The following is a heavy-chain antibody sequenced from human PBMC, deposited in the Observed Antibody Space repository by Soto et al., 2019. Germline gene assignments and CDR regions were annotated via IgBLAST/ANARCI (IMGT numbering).Heavy chain of an antibody. CDR1: VFTFSSYA. CDR3: AKDGHYGSGSHKVYYFDY. Sequence: GGSLRLSCAASVFTFSSYAMSWVRQSPGKGLEWVSAISGSGGSTYYADSVKGRFTISGDNSRNTLYLQMDSLRAEDTAVYYCAKDGHYGSGSHKVYYFDYWGQGTLVTVSS. D-gene: IGHD3-10*01. CDR2: ISGSGGST. V-gene: IGHV3-23*01. J-gene: IGHJ4*02.